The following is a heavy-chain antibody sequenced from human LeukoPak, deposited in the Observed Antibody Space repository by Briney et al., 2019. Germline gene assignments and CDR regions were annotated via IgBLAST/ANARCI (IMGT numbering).Heavy chain of an antibody. J-gene: IGHJ3*02. D-gene: IGHD3-9*01. Sequence: GGSLRLSCAASGFTFSTYVMSWVRQAPGKGLDWVSPVSGGGDSTYYADSVKGRFTISRDNSKNTLYLQMNSLRAEDTAVYYCASPEPDYDILTGYYTPDDAFDIWGQGTMVTVSS. CDR3: ASPEPDYDILTGYYTPDDAFDI. CDR2: VSGGGDST. CDR1: GFTFSTYV. V-gene: IGHV3-23*01.